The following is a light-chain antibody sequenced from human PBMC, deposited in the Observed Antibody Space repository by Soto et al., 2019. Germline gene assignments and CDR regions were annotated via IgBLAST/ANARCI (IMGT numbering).Light chain of an antibody. CDR3: CSYAGTVV. J-gene: IGLJ2*01. Sequence: ALTQPASVSGSPGQSLTISCTGTSSDVGSYNLVSWYQQHPGKAPKLMIYEGSKRPSGVSNRFSGSKSGNTASLTISGLQAEDEADYYCCSYAGTVVFGGGTKLTVL. CDR2: EGS. CDR1: SSDVGSYNL. V-gene: IGLV2-23*01.